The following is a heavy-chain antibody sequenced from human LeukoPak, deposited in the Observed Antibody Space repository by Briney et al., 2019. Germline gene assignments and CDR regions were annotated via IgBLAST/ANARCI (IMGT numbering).Heavy chain of an antibody. V-gene: IGHV4-38-2*02. D-gene: IGHD3-3*01. CDR1: GYSISSGYY. CDR3: ARRSITIFGVVKRDY. CDR2: TYHSGST. Sequence: SETLSLTCTVSGYSISSGYYWGWIRQPPGKGLEWIGSTYHSGSTYYNPSLKSRVTISVDTSKNQFSLKLGSVTAADTAVYYCARRSITIFGVVKRDYWGQGTLVTVSS. J-gene: IGHJ4*02.